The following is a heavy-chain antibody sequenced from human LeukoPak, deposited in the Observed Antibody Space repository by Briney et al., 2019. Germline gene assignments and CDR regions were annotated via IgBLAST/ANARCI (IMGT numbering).Heavy chain of an antibody. V-gene: IGHV4-31*03. CDR3: ARLVVTSTRFDY. CDR1: GGSISSGGYY. D-gene: IGHD3-22*01. CDR2: IYYSGST. J-gene: IGHJ4*02. Sequence: PSETLSLTCTVSGGSISSGGYYWSWIRQHPGKGLEWIGYIYYSGSTYYNPSLKSRVTISVDTSKNQFSLKLSSVTAADTAVYYCARLVVTSTRFDYWGQGTLVTVPS.